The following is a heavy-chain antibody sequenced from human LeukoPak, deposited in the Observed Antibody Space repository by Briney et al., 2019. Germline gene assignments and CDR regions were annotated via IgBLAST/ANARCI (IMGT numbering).Heavy chain of an antibody. CDR1: LGTSGSYV. CDR3: ARGPTLGDSSGWYSDY. CDR2: IIPIFGTA. Sequence: VASVKVSCKASLGTSGSYVLSWVRQAPGQGLEWMGRIIPIFGTANYAQKFQGVVTITTDESTSTAYMELSSLRTEDTAVYYCARGPTLGDSSGWYSDYWGQGTLVTVSS. J-gene: IGHJ4*02. D-gene: IGHD6-19*01. V-gene: IGHV1-69*05.